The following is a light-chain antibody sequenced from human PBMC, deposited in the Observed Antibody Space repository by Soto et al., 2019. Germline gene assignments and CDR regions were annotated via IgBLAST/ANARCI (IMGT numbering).Light chain of an antibody. V-gene: IGKV1-27*01. CDR1: QGISNY. CDR2: AAS. J-gene: IGKJ1*01. CDR3: QKLPGS. Sequence: DFQMTQSPSSLSASVGDRVTITCRASQGISNYLAWYQQKPGKVPKLLIYAASTLQSGVPSRFSGSGSGTDFTLTISSLQPEDVATYYCQKLPGSFGQGTKVEIK.